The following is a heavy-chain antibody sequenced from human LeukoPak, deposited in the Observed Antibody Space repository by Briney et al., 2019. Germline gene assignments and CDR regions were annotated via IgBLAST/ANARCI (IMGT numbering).Heavy chain of an antibody. CDR2: INEGATTI. J-gene: IGHJ4*02. Sequence: PGGSLRLSCAASGFTFNNYEMHWVRQAPGKGLEWISYINEGATTINYADSVWGRFTISRDNAQNSVHLQMNSLRDEDTAVYYCVRGRLLRSTNDFDYWGQGALVTVSS. CDR1: GFTFNNYE. CDR3: VRGRLLRSTNDFDY. V-gene: IGHV3-48*03. D-gene: IGHD2-21*02.